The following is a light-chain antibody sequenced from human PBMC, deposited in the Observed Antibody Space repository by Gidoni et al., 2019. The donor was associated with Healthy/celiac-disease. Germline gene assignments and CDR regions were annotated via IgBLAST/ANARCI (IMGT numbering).Light chain of an antibody. CDR2: LGS. CDR3: MQALQTPLIX. CDR1: QSLLHSNGYNY. J-gene: IGKJ5*01. V-gene: IGKV2-28*01. Sequence: DIVMTQSPLSLPVTPGEPASISCRSSQSLLHSNGYNYLDWYLQKPGQSPQLLIYLGSNRASGVPDRFSGSGSGTDFTLKISRVEAEDVGVYYCMQALQTPLIXFXQGTRLEIK.